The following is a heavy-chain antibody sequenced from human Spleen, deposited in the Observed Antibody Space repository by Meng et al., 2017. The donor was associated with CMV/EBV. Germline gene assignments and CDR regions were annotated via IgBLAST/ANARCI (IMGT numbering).Heavy chain of an antibody. V-gene: IGHV3-72*01. CDR3: AIDGGGYCSS. CDR1: GFTFSGYS. D-gene: IGHD6-13*01. J-gene: IGHJ4*02. CDR2: IRDKANSYMT. Sequence: GESLKISCAASGFTFSGYSMNWVRQAPGKGLEWVGRIRDKANSYMTEYAASVKGKFTISRDDSKNSVYLQMNSLQSEDTAVYFCAIDGGGYCSSWGQGTLVTVSS.